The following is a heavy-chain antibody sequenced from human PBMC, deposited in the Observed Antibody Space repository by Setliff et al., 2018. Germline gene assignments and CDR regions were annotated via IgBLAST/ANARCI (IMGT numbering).Heavy chain of an antibody. Sequence: PSETLSLTCAVYGGPFSGYYWSWIRQPPGKGLEWIGEINHSGSTNYNPSLKSRVTISVDMSKNQFSLKLSSVTAADTAVYYCARGLSYYDSSGYLLAPYAFDIWGQGTMVTVSS. CDR1: GGPFSGYY. CDR2: INHSGST. V-gene: IGHV4-34*01. J-gene: IGHJ3*02. D-gene: IGHD3-22*01. CDR3: ARGLSYYDSSGYLLAPYAFDI.